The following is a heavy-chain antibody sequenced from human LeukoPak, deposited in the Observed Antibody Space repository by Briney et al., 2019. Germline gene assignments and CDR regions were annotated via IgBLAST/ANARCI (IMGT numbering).Heavy chain of an antibody. D-gene: IGHD3-22*01. V-gene: IGHV3-23*01. CDR2: ISGSGGST. Sequence: GGSLRLSCAASGFTFSSYAMSWVRQAPGKGLEWVSAISGSGGSTYYADSVKGRFTISRDNSKNTLYLQMNSLRAEDTAVYYCAKGQRKYYYDSSGYTPDYWGQGTLVTVSS. J-gene: IGHJ4*02. CDR1: GFTFSSYA. CDR3: AKGQRKYYYDSSGYTPDY.